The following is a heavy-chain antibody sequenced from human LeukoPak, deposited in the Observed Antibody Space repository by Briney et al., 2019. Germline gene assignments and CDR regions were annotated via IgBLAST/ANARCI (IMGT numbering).Heavy chain of an antibody. V-gene: IGHV4-30-4*08. D-gene: IGHD5-18*01. CDR3: ARDTAMPHAAFDI. Sequence: PSETLSLTCTVSGGSISSGDYYWSWIRQPPGKGLEWIGYIYYSGSTYYNPSLKSRVTISVDTSKNQFSLKLSSVTAADTAVYYCARDTAMPHAAFDIWGQGTMVTVSS. J-gene: IGHJ3*02. CDR2: IYYSGST. CDR1: GGSISSGDYY.